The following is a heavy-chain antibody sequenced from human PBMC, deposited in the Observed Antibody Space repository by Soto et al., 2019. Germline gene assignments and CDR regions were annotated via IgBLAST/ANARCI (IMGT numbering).Heavy chain of an antibody. CDR2: IIPIFGTA. J-gene: IGHJ4*02. D-gene: IGHD6-13*01. CDR1: GRTYSSYA. CDR3: ARDYEDIAAAGTGY. V-gene: IGHV1-69*13. Sequence: SEEVSCKASGRTYSSYAISSLRQSPGQGLEWMGGIIPIFGTANYAQKFQGRVTITADESTSTAYMELSSLRSEDTAVYYCARDYEDIAAAGTGYWGQRTLVIVSS.